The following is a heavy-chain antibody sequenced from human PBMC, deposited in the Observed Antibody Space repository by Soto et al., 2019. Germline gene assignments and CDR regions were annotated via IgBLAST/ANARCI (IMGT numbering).Heavy chain of an antibody. CDR2: INSDGSTI. V-gene: IGHV3-74*01. D-gene: IGHD3-10*01. CDR3: VRDRGHPDSFDL. Sequence: PGEALKISCAASGFTFSPFWMHWVRQAPGKGLVWLSHINSDGSTIVYADSVKGRFTISRDNAKNTLYLQMNSLRVEDTAVYYCVRDRGHPDSFDLWGQGKMVTVSS. J-gene: IGHJ3*01. CDR1: GFTFSPFW.